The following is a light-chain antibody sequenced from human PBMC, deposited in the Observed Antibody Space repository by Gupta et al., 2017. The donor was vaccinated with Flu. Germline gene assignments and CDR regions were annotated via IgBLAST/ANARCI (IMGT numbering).Light chain of an antibody. J-gene: IGKJ5*01. CDR3: QHTYSPLPIT. Sequence: DIQMTQSPSSLSASVGDRVAITCRASENIRNYLNWYQQKSGRAPNLLIYAASTLQSGVPSRFSGSGFGTDFTLTISSLQPEDFAIYYCQHTYSPLPITFGQGTRLDIK. CDR2: AAS. CDR1: ENIRNY. V-gene: IGKV1-39*01.